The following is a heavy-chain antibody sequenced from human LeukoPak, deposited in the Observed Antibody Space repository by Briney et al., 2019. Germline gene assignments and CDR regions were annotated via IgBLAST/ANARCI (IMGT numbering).Heavy chain of an antibody. CDR3: AKTSGIVGATPYYFDY. CDR2: ISGSGGST. CDR1: GFTFSSYA. Sequence: GGPLRPSCAASGFTFSSYAMSWVRQAPGKGLEWVSAISGSGGSTYYADSVKGRFTISRDNSKNTLYLQMSSLRAEDTAVYYCAKTSGIVGATPYYFDYWGQGTLVTVSS. V-gene: IGHV3-23*01. D-gene: IGHD1-26*01. J-gene: IGHJ4*02.